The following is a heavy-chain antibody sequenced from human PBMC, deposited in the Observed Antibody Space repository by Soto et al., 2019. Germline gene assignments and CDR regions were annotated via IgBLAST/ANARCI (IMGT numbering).Heavy chain of an antibody. D-gene: IGHD3-10*01. CDR3: ARGGVLLWFGDTLDY. V-gene: IGHV1-18*01. CDR2: ISGYSGNT. CDR1: GYTFTRYG. J-gene: IGHJ4*02. Sequence: QVQLVQSGAEVKKPGASVKVSCKASGYTFTRYGFTWVRQAPGQGLEWMGWISGYSGNTNYAQDLRGRVTMTTDTSTSAAYMGLRSLRSDDTAGYYCARGGVLLWFGDTLDYWGQGTLVTVSS.